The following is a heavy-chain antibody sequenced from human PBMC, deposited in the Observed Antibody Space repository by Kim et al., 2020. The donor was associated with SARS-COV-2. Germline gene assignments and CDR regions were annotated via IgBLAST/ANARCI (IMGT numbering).Heavy chain of an antibody. V-gene: IGHV1-24*01. D-gene: IGHD1-26*01. CDR2: FDPEDGET. CDR3: ATGRELLWGFDY. Sequence: ASVKVSCKVSGYTLTELSMHWVRQAPGKGLEWMGGFDPEDGETIYAQKFQGRVTMTEDTSTDTAYMELSSLRSEDTAVYYCATGRELLWGFDYWGQGTLVTVSS. CDR1: GYTLTELS. J-gene: IGHJ4*02.